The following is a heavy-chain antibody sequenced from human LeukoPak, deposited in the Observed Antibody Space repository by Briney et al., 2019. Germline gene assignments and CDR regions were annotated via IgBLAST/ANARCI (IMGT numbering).Heavy chain of an antibody. CDR2: INHSGST. D-gene: IGHD3-22*01. CDR1: GGSFSGYY. Sequence: PSETLPLTCAVYGGSFSGYYWSWIRQPPGKGLEWIGEINHSGSTNYNPSLKSRVTISVDTSKNQFSLKLSSVTAADTAVYYCARYDSSGYYHYYYYGMDVWGQGTTVTVSS. J-gene: IGHJ6*02. CDR3: ARYDSSGYYHYYYYGMDV. V-gene: IGHV4-34*01.